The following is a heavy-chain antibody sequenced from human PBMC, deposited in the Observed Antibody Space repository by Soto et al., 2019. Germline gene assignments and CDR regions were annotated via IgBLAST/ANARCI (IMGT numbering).Heavy chain of an antibody. D-gene: IGHD6-19*01. CDR2: IKSKTDGGTT. V-gene: IGHV3-15*07. CDR1: GFTFSNAW. Sequence: EVHLVESGGGLVKPGGSLRLSCAASGFTFSNAWMNWVRQAPGTGLEWVGRIKSKTDGGTTDYAAPVKGRFTISRDDSKNTLYQQMNSLKTEDTAVYYCTTGIAVAGTRVYWYFDLWGRGTLVTVSS. CDR3: TTGIAVAGTRVYWYFDL. J-gene: IGHJ2*01.